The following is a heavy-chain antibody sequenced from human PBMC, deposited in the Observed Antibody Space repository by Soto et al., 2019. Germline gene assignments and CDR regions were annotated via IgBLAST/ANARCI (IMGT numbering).Heavy chain of an antibody. CDR2: INPNSGGT. J-gene: IGHJ3*02. CDR1: GYTFTGYY. CDR3: ARDHHVNPLAFDI. Sequence: ASVKVSCKASGYTFTGYYMHWVRQAPGQGLEWMGWINPNSGGTNYAQKFQGWVTMTRDTSISTAYMELSRLRSDDTAVYYCARDHHVNPLAFDIWGQGTMVTVSS. V-gene: IGHV1-2*04.